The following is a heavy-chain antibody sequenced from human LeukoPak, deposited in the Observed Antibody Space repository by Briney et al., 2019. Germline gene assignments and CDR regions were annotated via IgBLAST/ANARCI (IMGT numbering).Heavy chain of an antibody. CDR1: GFTFSSYA. V-gene: IGHV4-59*01. D-gene: IGHD2-15*01. Sequence: PGGSLRLSCAASGFTFSSYAMSWVRQAPGKGLEWIGYIYYSGSTNYNPSLKSRVTISVDTSKNQFSLKLSSVTAADTAVYYCAREGYCSGGSCYPAHWYFDLWGRGTLVTVSS. CDR2: IYYSGST. CDR3: AREGYCSGGSCYPAHWYFDL. J-gene: IGHJ2*01.